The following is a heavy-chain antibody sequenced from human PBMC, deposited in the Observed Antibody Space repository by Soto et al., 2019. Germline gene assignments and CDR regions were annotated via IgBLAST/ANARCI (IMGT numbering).Heavy chain of an antibody. V-gene: IGHV3-30*18. CDR1: GFTFSSYG. Sequence: GGSLRLSCAASGFTFSSYGMHWVRQAPGRGLEWVAVISYDGSNKYYADSVKGRFTISRDNSKNTLYLQMNSLRAEDTAVYYCAKDGNGMDVWGQGTTVTVSS. CDR3: AKDGNGMDV. D-gene: IGHD1-26*01. CDR2: ISYDGSNK. J-gene: IGHJ6*02.